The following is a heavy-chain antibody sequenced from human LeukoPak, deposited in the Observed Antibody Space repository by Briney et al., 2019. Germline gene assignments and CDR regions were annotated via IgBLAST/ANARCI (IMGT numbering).Heavy chain of an antibody. CDR3: TTDASYGDYDAFDI. J-gene: IGHJ3*02. V-gene: IGHV3-7*03. CDR2: TNKDGSEK. CDR1: GFIFTDYW. Sequence: GGSLRLSCEASGFIFTDYWMTWARQAPGKGLEWVANTNKDGSEKWYVDSVKGRFTISRDNAKNSLYLQMNSLKAEDTAVYYCTTDASYGDYDAFDIWGQGTMVTVSS. D-gene: IGHD4-17*01.